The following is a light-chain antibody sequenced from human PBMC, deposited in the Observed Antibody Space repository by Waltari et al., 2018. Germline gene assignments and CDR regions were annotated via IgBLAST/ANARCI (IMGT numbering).Light chain of an antibody. CDR2: ENT. CDR1: SSNLGNNY. V-gene: IGLV1-51*02. CDR3: GTWDSSLSGAV. Sequence: QSVLTQPPSVSAAPGQRVTISCSGGSSNLGNNYVSWYRQFPGTAPKLLIYENTERPSGIPGRFSCSKSGTSATLDITGLQAGDEADYYCGTWDSSLSGAVFGGGTHLTVL. J-gene: IGLJ7*01.